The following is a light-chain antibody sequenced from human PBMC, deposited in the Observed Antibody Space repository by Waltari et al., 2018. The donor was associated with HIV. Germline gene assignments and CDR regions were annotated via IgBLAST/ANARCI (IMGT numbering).Light chain of an antibody. CDR2: DAS. J-gene: IGKJ5*01. CDR3: QQYNNWPPIT. V-gene: IGKV3-15*01. Sequence: EILMTQSPATLSVSPGERATLSCRASQSIRSNLAWYQQKPGQAPRLLLHDASTRATGIPARFSGSGSGTEFTLTITSLQSEDFAVYYCQQYNNWPPITFGQGTRLEIK. CDR1: QSIRSN.